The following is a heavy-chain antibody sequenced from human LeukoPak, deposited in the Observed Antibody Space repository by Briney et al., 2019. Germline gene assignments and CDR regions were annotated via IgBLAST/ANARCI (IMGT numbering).Heavy chain of an antibody. Sequence: SETLSLTCAIYGGSFSGYYWSWIRQPPGKGLEWIGEINHSGSTNYNPSLKSRVTISVDTSKNQFSLKLSSVTAADTAVYYCARHGSGHDYWGQGTLVTASS. D-gene: IGHD3-10*01. J-gene: IGHJ4*02. V-gene: IGHV4-34*01. CDR3: ARHGSGHDY. CDR2: INHSGST. CDR1: GGSFSGYY.